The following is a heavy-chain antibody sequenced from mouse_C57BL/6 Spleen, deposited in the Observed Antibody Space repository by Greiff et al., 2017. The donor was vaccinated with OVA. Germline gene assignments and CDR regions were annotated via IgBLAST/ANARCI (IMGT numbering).Heavy chain of an antibody. CDR2: IDPSDSET. CDR1: GYTFTSYW. D-gene: IGHD2-3*01. J-gene: IGHJ4*01. V-gene: IGHV1-52*01. CDR3: ARPDGYYKDYYAMDY. Sequence: QVQLQQPGAELVRPGSSVKLSCKASGYTFTSYWMHWVKQRPIQGLEWIGNIDPSDSETHYNQKFTDKATLTVDKSSSTAYMQLSSLTSEDSAVYYCARPDGYYKDYYAMDYWGQGTSVTVSS.